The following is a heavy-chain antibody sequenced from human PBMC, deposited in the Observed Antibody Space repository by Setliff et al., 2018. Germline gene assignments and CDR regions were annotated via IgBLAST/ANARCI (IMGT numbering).Heavy chain of an antibody. CDR2: IYYSGST. Sequence: PSETLSLTCTVSGGSISSSSYYWGWIRQPPGKGLEWIGIIYYSGSTYYNPSLKNRVTISVDTSKNQFSLKLSSVTAADTAVYYCARQQQLVIGSTAYYYYGMDVWGQGTTVTVSS. CDR3: ARQQQLVIGSTAYYYYGMDV. J-gene: IGHJ6*02. V-gene: IGHV4-39*07. CDR1: GGSISSSSYY. D-gene: IGHD6-13*01.